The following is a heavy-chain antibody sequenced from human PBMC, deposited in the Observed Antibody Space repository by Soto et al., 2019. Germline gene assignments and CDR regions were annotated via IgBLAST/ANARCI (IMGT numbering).Heavy chain of an antibody. V-gene: IGHV1-69*06. CDR3: ARGLVATMSVTYNWFDH. J-gene: IGHJ5*02. Sequence: QVQLVQSGAEVKKPGSSVKVSCQASGGTFSSYAISWVRQAPGQGLEWMGGISPIFGTANYAQTLQGRVTITADKSPSTSYMERSSLRSEDTAVYYCARGLVATMSVTYNWFDHWGQGTLVTVSS. D-gene: IGHD5-12*01. CDR2: ISPIFGTA. CDR1: GGTFSSYA.